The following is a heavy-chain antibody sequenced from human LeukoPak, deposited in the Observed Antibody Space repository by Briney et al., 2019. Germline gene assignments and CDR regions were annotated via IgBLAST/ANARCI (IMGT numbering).Heavy chain of an antibody. CDR2: ISGSGGST. CDR3: AKDSVAVAGFLLI. V-gene: IGHV3-23*01. D-gene: IGHD6-19*01. Sequence: GGSLRLSCEASGFTFINYVMSWVRQVPGKGPEWVSAISGSGGSTYYADSVKGRFTISRDNSKNTLYLQMNSLRAEDTAVYYCAKDSVAVAGFLLIWGQGTMVTVSS. CDR1: GFTFINYV. J-gene: IGHJ3*02.